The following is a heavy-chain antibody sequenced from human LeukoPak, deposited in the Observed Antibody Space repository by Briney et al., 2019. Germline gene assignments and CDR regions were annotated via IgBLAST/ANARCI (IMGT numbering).Heavy chain of an antibody. Sequence: GGSLRLSCAASGFTFSSYEMNWVRQAPGKGLEWVSYISSSGSTIYYADSVKGRFTISRDNAKNSLYLQMNSLRAEDTAVYYCARDDEVGSGKNYYGMDVWGQGTTVTVSS. D-gene: IGHD3-10*01. CDR1: GFTFSSYE. V-gene: IGHV3-48*03. CDR2: ISSSGSTI. CDR3: ARDDEVGSGKNYYGMDV. J-gene: IGHJ6*02.